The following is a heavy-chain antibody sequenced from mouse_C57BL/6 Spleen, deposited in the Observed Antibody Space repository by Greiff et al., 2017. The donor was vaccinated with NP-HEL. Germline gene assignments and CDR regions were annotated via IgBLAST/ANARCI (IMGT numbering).Heavy chain of an antibody. J-gene: IGHJ1*03. CDR2: IDPETGGT. Sequence: QVQLQQSGAELVRPGASVTLSCKASGYTFTDYEMHWVKQTPVHGLEWIGAIDPETGGTAYNQKFKGKAILTADKTSSTSYMELRSLTSEDSAVYYSTRPYFDVWGTGTTVTVSS. CDR1: GYTFTDYE. V-gene: IGHV1-15*01. CDR3: TRPYFDV.